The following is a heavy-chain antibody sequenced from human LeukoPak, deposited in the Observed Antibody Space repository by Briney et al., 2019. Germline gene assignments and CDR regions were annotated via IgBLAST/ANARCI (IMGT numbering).Heavy chain of an antibody. V-gene: IGHV4-4*07. CDR3: ARDPRENVVVPAAIWFDP. CDR2: IYTRGST. Sequence: SETLSLTCTVSGGSISSHYWSWIRQPAGKGLEWIGRIYTRGSTNYNPSLKSRVTMSVDTSKNQFSLKLSSVTAADTAVYYCARDPRENVVVPAAIWFDPWGQGTLVTVSS. CDR1: GGSISSHY. J-gene: IGHJ5*02. D-gene: IGHD2-2*01.